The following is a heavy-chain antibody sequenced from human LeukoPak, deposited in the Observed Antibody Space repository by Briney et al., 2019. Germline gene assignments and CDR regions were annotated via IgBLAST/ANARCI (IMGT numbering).Heavy chain of an antibody. Sequence: SETLSLTCTVSGGSISSYYWSWIRQPPGKGLELIGYIYYTENTNYNPSLKSRVTISVDTSKNQFSLNLTSVTAADTAVYYCAGGNFYDSRGHPYHFHYWGQGTLVTVPS. CDR2: IYYTENT. J-gene: IGHJ4*02. CDR3: AGGNFYDSRGHPYHFHY. CDR1: GGSISSYY. V-gene: IGHV4-59*01. D-gene: IGHD3-22*01.